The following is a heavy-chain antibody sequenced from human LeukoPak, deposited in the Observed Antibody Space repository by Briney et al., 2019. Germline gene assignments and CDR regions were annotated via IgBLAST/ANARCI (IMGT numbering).Heavy chain of an antibody. CDR3: ARDQYGGNSFGYYYFGMDV. V-gene: IGHV4-34*09. CDR2: IYYSGST. CDR1: GGSFSGYY. Sequence: SETLSLTCAVYGGSFSGYYWSWIRQHPGKGLEWIGYIYYSGSTNYNPSLKSRVTISVDTSKNQFSLKLISVTAADTAVYYCARDQYGGNSFGYYYFGMDVWGQGTTVTVSS. J-gene: IGHJ6*02. D-gene: IGHD4-23*01.